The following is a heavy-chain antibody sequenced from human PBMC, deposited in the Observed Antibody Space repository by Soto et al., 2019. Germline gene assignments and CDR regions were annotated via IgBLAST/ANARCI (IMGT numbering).Heavy chain of an antibody. CDR2: IGTAGDT. CDR1: GFTFSSYD. CDR3: ARAVRGGGMDV. D-gene: IGHD3-10*02. V-gene: IGHV3-13*01. J-gene: IGHJ6*02. Sequence: EVQLVESGGGLVQPGGSLRLSCAASGFTFSSYDMHWVRQATGKGLEWVSAIGTAGDTYYPGSVKGRFTISRENAKNSLYVQMNSLRAGDTAVYYCARAVRGGGMDVWGQGTTVTVSS.